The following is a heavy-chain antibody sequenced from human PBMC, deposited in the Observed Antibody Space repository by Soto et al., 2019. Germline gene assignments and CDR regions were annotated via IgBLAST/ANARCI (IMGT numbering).Heavy chain of an antibody. V-gene: IGHV3-33*01. CDR3: ASEYCSGGRCYYYGMDV. D-gene: IGHD2-15*01. CDR2: IWYDGSNK. CDR1: GFTFSSYG. J-gene: IGHJ6*02. Sequence: QVQLVESGGGVVQPGRSLRLSCAASGFTFSSYGMHWVRQAPGKGLEWVAVIWYDGSNKYYADSVMGRFTISRDNSKNTLYLQMNSLRAEDTAVYYCASEYCSGGRCYYYGMDVWGQGTTVTVSS.